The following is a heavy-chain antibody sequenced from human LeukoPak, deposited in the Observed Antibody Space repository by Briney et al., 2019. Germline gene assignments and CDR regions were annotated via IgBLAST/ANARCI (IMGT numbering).Heavy chain of an antibody. V-gene: IGHV3-21*04. CDR1: GFTFSSYS. CDR2: ISSSSSYI. D-gene: IGHD3-3*01. Sequence: GGSLSLSCAASGFTFSSYSMNWVRQAPGKGLEWVSSISSSSSYIYYADSVKGRFTISRDNAKNSLYLQMNSLRAEDTAVYYCARDWNPYDFWSGFAREMDVWGQGTTVTVSS. J-gene: IGHJ6*02. CDR3: ARDWNPYDFWSGFAREMDV.